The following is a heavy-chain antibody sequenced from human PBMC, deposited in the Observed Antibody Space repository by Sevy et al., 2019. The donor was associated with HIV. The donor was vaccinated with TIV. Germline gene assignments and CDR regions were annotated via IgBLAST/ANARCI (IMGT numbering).Heavy chain of an antibody. Sequence: GGSLRLSCAASGLSVSDNYMNWVRQAPGKGLELVSVIYSDGRTYYEDSGKGRLTISSDNSKNTLYLHMNNLRPEDTAVYYCARVRYYDASGYYYYYYGMDVWGQGTTVTVSS. V-gene: IGHV3-66*01. J-gene: IGHJ6*02. CDR1: GLSVSDNY. D-gene: IGHD3-22*01. CDR2: IYSDGRT. CDR3: ARVRYYDASGYYYYYYGMDV.